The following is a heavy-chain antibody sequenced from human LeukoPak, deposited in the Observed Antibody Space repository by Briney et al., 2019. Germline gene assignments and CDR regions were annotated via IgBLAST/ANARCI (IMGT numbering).Heavy chain of an antibody. V-gene: IGHV1-18*04. CDR1: GHIFTVDS. CDR3: VGTGYTDAFDI. J-gene: IGHJ3*02. Sequence: ASVKVSCTASGHIFTVDSIHWVRQAPGQGLKWMGWISAYNGNTNYAQKLQGRVTMTTDTSTSTAYMELRSLRSDDTAVYYCVGTGYTDAFDIWGQGTMVTVSS. CDR2: ISAYNGNT. D-gene: IGHD3/OR15-3a*01.